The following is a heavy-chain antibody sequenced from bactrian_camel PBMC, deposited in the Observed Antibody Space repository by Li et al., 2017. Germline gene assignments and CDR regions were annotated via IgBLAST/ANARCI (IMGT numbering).Heavy chain of an antibody. Sequence: DVQLVESGGGLVQPGGSLRLSCAASGFTFSSYVMNWVRQAPGKGLEWVSVINSVGGSTYYADSVKGRFTISRDNAKNTLYLRLTVLKIEDTAMYYCASSWQDDGNRWGQGTQVTVS. CDR1: GFTFSSYV. CDR3: ASSWQDDGNR. CDR2: INSVGGST. V-gene: IGHV3S40*01. D-gene: IGHD6*01. J-gene: IGHJ4*01.